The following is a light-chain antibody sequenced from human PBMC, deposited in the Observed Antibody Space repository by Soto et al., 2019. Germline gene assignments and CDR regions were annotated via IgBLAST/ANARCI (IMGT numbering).Light chain of an antibody. J-gene: IGLJ1*01. Sequence: QSVLTQPASVSGSPGQSITISCTGTSSDVGGYNYVSWYQHHPGKAPKLMIYEVNHRPSEASNRFSGSESGNTASLTISGLQPEDEADYYCNSYTSRYTFVLGTGTKVTVL. V-gene: IGLV2-14*01. CDR1: SSDVGGYNY. CDR2: EVN. CDR3: NSYTSRYTFV.